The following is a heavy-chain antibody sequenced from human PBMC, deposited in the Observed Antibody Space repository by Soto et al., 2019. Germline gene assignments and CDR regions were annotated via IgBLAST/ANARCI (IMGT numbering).Heavy chain of an antibody. V-gene: IGHV1-18*04. CDR1: GYTFVSYG. D-gene: IGHD3-22*01. CDR3: ARDQTFFDSSGYYDQ. Sequence: QIQLVQSAAEVKKPGASVKVSCKTSGYTFVSYGISWVRQAPGQGLEWMGWISPYNGNTNFAQRFRGRVSLTTDTSTDIVYMDLGSLTSDGTAVYYCARDQTFFDSSGYYDQWCHGILSTVSS. J-gene: IGHJ5*02. CDR2: ISPYNGNT.